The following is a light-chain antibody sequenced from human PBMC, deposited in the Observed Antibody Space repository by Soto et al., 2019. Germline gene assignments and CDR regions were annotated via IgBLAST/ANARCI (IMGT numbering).Light chain of an antibody. Sequence: QSALTQPSSLSGAPGPSITISCSGSSSDVGNGYVSVSWYQQHPGKAPKLIIYEVTNRPSGVSSRFSGSKSGNTASLTISVLQAEDEADYYCSSYTVSVPAYGFGTRTKVT. CDR3: SSYTVSVPAYG. V-gene: IGLV2-14*01. CDR2: EVT. CDR1: SSDVGNGYVS. J-gene: IGLJ1*01.